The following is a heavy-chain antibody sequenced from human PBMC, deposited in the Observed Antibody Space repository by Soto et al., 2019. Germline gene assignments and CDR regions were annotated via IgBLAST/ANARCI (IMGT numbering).Heavy chain of an antibody. Sequence: EVQLVETGGGLVQPGGSLRLSCAASGFTVFHNYMSWVRQAPGEGLEWVSVLFSGGSTSYADSVKGRFTVSRDSSKNTLYLQMNSLRAEDTAVYYCATHPSSLKWGQGTLVTVSP. CDR2: LFSGGST. J-gene: IGHJ4*02. CDR3: ATHPSSLK. V-gene: IGHV3-53*02. CDR1: GFTVFHNY.